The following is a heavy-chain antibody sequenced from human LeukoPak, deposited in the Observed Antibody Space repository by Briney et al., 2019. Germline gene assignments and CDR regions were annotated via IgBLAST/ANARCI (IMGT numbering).Heavy chain of an antibody. CDR1: GVSISSSSHY. CDR3: ARGTWSRTGWFDP. Sequence: SETLSLTCSVSGVSISSSSHYWGWLRQPPGKGLKWIGSLYSSGSTFSIPSLTSRVTISVDTSKNHLSLRLTSVTAADTAVYYCARGTWSRTGWFDPWGQGTLVIVSS. CDR2: LYSSGST. J-gene: IGHJ5*02. V-gene: IGHV4-39*07. D-gene: IGHD1-1*01.